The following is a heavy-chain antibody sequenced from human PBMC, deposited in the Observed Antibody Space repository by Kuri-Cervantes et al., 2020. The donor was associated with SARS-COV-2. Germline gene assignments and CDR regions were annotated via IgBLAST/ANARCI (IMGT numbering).Heavy chain of an antibody. CDR1: GYSISSGYY. D-gene: IGHD2/OR15-2a*01. V-gene: IGHV4-38-2*01. Sequence: SETLSLTCAVSGYSISSGYYRGWIRQPPGKGLEWIGSIYYSGSTYYNPSLKSRVTISVDTSKNQFSLKLSSVTAADTAVYYCASFSTRGDPWGQGTLVTVSS. CDR3: ASFSTRGDP. CDR2: IYYSGST. J-gene: IGHJ5*02.